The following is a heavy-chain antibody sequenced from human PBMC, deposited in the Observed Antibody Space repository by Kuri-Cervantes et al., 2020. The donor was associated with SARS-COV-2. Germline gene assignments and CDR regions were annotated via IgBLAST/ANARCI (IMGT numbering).Heavy chain of an antibody. CDR3: ARGRLSTDYFDY. CDR1: GYIFTNYY. V-gene: IGHV1-46*01. Sequence: ASVKVSCKASGYIFTNYYMSWVRQAPGQGLEWLGIINPSGGGTSYAQKFQGRVTMTRDTSTSTVYMELSSLRSGDTAVYYCARGRLSTDYFDYWGQGTLFTVSS. J-gene: IGHJ4*02. CDR2: INPSGGGT. D-gene: IGHD4/OR15-4a*01.